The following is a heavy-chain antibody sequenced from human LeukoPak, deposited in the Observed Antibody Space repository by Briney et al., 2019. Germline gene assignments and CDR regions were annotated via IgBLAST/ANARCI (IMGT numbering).Heavy chain of an antibody. V-gene: IGHV4-4*07. D-gene: IGHD4-17*01. CDR2: IYTSGST. J-gene: IGHJ5*02. Sequence: PSETLSLTCTVSGGSISSYYWSWIRQPAGKGLEWIGRIYTSGSTNYNPSLKSRVTMSVDTSKNQFSLKLSSVTAADTAVYYCARDGDNGDYGYWWFDPRGQGTLVTVSS. CDR1: GGSISSYY. CDR3: ARDGDNGDYGYWWFDP.